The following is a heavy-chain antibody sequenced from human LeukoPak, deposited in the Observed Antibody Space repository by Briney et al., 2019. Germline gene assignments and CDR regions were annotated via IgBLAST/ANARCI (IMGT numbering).Heavy chain of an antibody. CDR3: ASSTGLRYYFDY. D-gene: IGHD1-14*01. J-gene: IGHJ4*02. Sequence: SVKVSCKASGGTFSSYAISWVRQAPGQGLEWMGGIIPIFGTANYAQKFQGRVTITADESTSTAYMELSSLRSEDTAVYYCASSTGLRYYFDYWGQGTLVTVSS. CDR1: GGTFSSYA. CDR2: IIPIFGTA. V-gene: IGHV1-69*13.